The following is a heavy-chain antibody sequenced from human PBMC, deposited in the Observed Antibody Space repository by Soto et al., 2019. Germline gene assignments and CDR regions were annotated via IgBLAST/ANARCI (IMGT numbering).Heavy chain of an antibody. J-gene: IGHJ6*02. D-gene: IGHD3-3*01. CDR3: ARSRPTIFGVDHWDYYYGMDV. CDR2: IIPIFGTA. CDR1: GVTFSSYA. V-gene: IGHV1-69*13. Sequence: ASVKVSCKASGVTFSSYAISWVRQAPGQGLEWMGGIIPIFGTANYAQKFQGRVTITADESTSTAYMELSSLRSEDTAVYYCARSRPTIFGVDHWDYYYGMDVWGQGTTVTVSS.